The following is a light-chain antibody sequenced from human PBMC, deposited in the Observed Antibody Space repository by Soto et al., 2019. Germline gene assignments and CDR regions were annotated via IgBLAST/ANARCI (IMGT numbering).Light chain of an antibody. CDR3: QQYYNTPLT. V-gene: IGKV4-1*01. CDR1: QSVLYSSNNKNH. J-gene: IGKJ4*01. Sequence: DIVMTQSPDSLAVSLGERATINCRSGQSVLYSSNNKNHLAWYQQKPGQPPKLLIYWASTRESGVPERFSGSGSGTDFTLTISSLQAEDEAVYYCQQYYNTPLTFGGGTKVEIK. CDR2: WAS.